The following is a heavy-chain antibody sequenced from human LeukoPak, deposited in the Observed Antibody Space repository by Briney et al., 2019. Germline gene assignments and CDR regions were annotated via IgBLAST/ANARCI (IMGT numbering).Heavy chain of an antibody. CDR2: INPNSGGT. CDR3: ARGTYGSGSWLVYYYYYYMDV. J-gene: IGHJ6*03. D-gene: IGHD3-10*01. Sequence: APVKVSCKASGYTFTGYYMHWVRQAPGQGLEWMGWINPNSGGTNYAQKFQGRVTMTRDTSISTAYMELSRLRSDDTAVYYCARGTYGSGSWLVYYYYYYMDVWGKGTTVTISS. V-gene: IGHV1-2*02. CDR1: GYTFTGYY.